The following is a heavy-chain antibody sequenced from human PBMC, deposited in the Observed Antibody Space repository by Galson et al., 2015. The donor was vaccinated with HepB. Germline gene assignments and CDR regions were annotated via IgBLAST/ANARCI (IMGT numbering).Heavy chain of an antibody. CDR3: ARAIDFSDAFDI. D-gene: IGHD3-9*01. CDR1: GFTFSSYD. J-gene: IGHJ3*02. Sequence: SLRLSCAASGFTFSSYDMHWVRQATGKGLEWVSAIGTAGDTYYPGSVKGRFTISRENAKNSLYLQMNSLRAGDTAVYYCARAIDFSDAFDIWGQGTMVTVSS. CDR2: IGTAGDT. V-gene: IGHV3-13*01.